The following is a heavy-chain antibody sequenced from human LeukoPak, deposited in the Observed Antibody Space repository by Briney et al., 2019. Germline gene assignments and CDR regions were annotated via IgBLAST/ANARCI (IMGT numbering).Heavy chain of an antibody. CDR3: ARQGTYSSAIGMGY. J-gene: IGHJ4*02. V-gene: IGHV1-46*02. D-gene: IGHD6-19*01. CDR2: INPSGGST. CDR1: GYTFNSHY. Sequence: ASVKVSCKASGYTFNSHYMYWVRQAPGQGLEWMGVINPSGGSTSYAQKFQGRVTMTRDTSTRTVYMEVNSLRSEDTAVYYCARQGTYSSAIGMGYWGQGTLVTVSS.